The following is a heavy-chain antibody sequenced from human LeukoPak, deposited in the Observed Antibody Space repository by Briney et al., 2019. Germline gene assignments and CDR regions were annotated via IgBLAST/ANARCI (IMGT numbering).Heavy chain of an antibody. CDR1: GYTFTSYY. CDR3: ATGNYDFVWGSYRYPDY. Sequence: ASVKVSCKASGYTFTSYYMHWVRQAPGQGLEWMGVINPSGGSTSYSQNFQGRVTMTRDTSTSTVYMELSSLRSEDTAVYYCATGNYDFVWGSYRYPDYWGQGTLVTVSS. J-gene: IGHJ4*02. D-gene: IGHD3-16*02. V-gene: IGHV1-46*01. CDR2: INPSGGST.